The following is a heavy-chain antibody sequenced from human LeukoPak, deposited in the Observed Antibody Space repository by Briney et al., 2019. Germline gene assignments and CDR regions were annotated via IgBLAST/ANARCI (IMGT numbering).Heavy chain of an antibody. CDR2: INAGNGDA. V-gene: IGHV1-3*01. Sequence: GSVKVSCKASGYTFTTYAIHWVRQAPGRSVEWMGRINAGNGDAKYSQNFHDRITITRDTSASTVYMELTSLRSEDTAVYYCGKSAPSGFDPWGQGTLVTVSS. CDR1: GYTFTTYA. CDR3: GKSAPSGFDP. J-gene: IGHJ5*02.